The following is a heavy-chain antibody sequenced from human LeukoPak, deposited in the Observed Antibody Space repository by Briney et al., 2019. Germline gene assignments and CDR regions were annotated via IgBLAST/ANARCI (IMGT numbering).Heavy chain of an antibody. CDR3: ARDRSDYVLHYGMDV. CDR2: IYYSGST. CDR1: GGSISSGGYY. Sequence: SETLSLTCTVSGGSISSGGYYWSWIRQHPGKGLEWIGYIYYSGSTYYNPSLKRRTAISGDTSKNQFSLKLSSVTAADTAVYYCARDRSDYVLHYGMDVWGQGTTVTVSS. J-gene: IGHJ6*02. V-gene: IGHV4-31*03. D-gene: IGHD4-17*01.